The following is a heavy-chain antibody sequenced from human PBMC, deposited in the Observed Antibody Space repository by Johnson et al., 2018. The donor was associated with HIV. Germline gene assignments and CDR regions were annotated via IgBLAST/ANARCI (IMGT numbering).Heavy chain of an antibody. CDR2: ISFDGSKE. J-gene: IGHJ3*02. Sequence: QVQLVESGGGVVQPGMFVRLSCAASGLNFSDYCMHWVRQAPGKGLEWVAVISFDGSKEYYADSVKGRFTISRDNSNNTLYLQMNSLRAEDTAVYYCATPQEGYSAFDIWGQGTMVTVSS. CDR3: ATPQEGYSAFDI. D-gene: IGHD2-15*01. V-gene: IGHV3-30-3*01. CDR1: GLNFSDYC.